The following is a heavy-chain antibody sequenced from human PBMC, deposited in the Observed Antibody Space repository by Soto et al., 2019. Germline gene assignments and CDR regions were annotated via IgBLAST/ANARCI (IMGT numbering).Heavy chain of an antibody. V-gene: IGHV3-48*02. CDR1: GFTFSSYS. CDR2: ISSGSKTI. J-gene: IGHJ4*02. D-gene: IGHD3-10*01. CDR3: AREDILGVRSFDY. Sequence: ESVGGLVQRGGSLRLSCAASGFTFSSYSVNWVRQAPGKGLEWVSYISSGSKTIYYADSVRGRFTVSRDNAKNSQYLQMSSLTDEDTAVYYCAREDILGVRSFDYWGRGTLVTVSS.